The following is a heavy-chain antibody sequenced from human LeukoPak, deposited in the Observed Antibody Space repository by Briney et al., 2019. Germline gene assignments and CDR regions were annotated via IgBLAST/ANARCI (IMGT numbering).Heavy chain of an antibody. CDR2: ISWNSGSI. CDR1: GFTFDDYA. Sequence: GGSLRLSCAASGFTFDDYAMHWVRQAPGKGLEWVSGISWNSGSIGYADSVKGRFTISRDNAKNSLFLQMNSLRDDDTGVYFCATDTLRFRMDVWGKGTTVIVSS. J-gene: IGHJ6*04. D-gene: IGHD3-3*01. CDR3: ATDTLRFRMDV. V-gene: IGHV3-9*01.